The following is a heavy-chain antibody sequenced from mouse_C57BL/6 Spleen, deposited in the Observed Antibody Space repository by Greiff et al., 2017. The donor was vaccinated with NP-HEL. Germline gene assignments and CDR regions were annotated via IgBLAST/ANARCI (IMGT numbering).Heavy chain of an antibody. CDR2: ISSGGSYT. Sequence: EVKVVESGGDLVKPGGSLKLSCAASGFTFSSYGMSWVRQTPDKRLEWVATISSGGSYTYYPDSVKGRFTISRDNAKNTLYLQMSSLKSEDTAMYYCARQNWDDFDYWGQGTTLTVSS. V-gene: IGHV5-6*01. CDR1: GFTFSSYG. J-gene: IGHJ2*01. CDR3: ARQNWDDFDY. D-gene: IGHD4-1*01.